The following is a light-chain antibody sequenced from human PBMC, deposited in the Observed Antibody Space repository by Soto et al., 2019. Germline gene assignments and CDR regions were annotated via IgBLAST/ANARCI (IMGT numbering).Light chain of an antibody. CDR3: HHYNSYPEA. CDR1: QTISSW. Sequence: DIQMTQSPSTLSGSVGDRVAITCRASQTISSWLARYQQKPGKAPKLLIYKASTLKSGVPSRFSGSGSGTEFTLTISSLQPDDFATYSCHHYNSYPEALGQGTKGDIK. CDR2: KAS. J-gene: IGKJ1*01. V-gene: IGKV1-5*03.